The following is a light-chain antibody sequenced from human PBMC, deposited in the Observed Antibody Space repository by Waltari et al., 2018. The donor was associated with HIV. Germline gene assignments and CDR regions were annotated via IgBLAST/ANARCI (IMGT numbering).Light chain of an antibody. CDR2: RDS. CDR3: QAWYSGTVI. CDR1: DLGDKY. V-gene: IGLV3-1*01. J-gene: IGLJ2*01. Sequence: SYEMTQTPSLSVSPGQTASITCSGNDLGDKYVSWYQQKSGQSPVVVIYRDSRRSSGIPDRFAGSNSGNTATLTISGTQPMDEADYFCQAWYSGTVIFGGGTKLSVL.